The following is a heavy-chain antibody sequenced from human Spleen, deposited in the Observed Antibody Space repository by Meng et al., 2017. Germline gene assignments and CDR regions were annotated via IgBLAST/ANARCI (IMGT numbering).Heavy chain of an antibody. J-gene: IGHJ4*02. D-gene: IGHD6-13*01. CDR2: IDPNSGVT. CDR1: GYTVTAYY. V-gene: IGHV1-2*06. CDR3: VRDEDISAAGKLFGDY. Sequence: AHYVAEGQKPGAPVKVPLTPPGYTVTAYYLPLGRQAPGKGLDWMGRIDPNSGVTEYAQKFQGRVTVTGDTSISTAYMELSRLRSDDTAIYYCVRDEDISAAGKLFGDYWGQGTLVTVSS.